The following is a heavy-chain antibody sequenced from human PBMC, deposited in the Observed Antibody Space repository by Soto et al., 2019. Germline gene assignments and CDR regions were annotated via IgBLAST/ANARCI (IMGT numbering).Heavy chain of an antibody. CDR3: ARQKSIAVAGSVSYYYYMDV. CDR2: IYYSGST. J-gene: IGHJ6*03. D-gene: IGHD6-19*01. CDR1: GGSIGSYY. V-gene: IGHV4-59*08. Sequence: PSETLSLTCTVSGGSIGSYYRSWIRQPPGKGLEWIGYIYYSGSTNYNPSLKSRVTISVDTSKNQFSLKLSSVTAADTAVYYCARQKSIAVAGSVSYYYYMDVWGKGTTVTVSS.